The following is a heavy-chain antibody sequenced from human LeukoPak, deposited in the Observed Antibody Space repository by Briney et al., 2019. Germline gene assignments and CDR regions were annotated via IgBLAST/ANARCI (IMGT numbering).Heavy chain of an antibody. CDR2: MQYDGSDK. J-gene: IGHJ4*02. V-gene: IGHV3-30*02. D-gene: IGHD1-26*01. CDR1: GFNC. CDR3: ATDGGKWELLFDY. Sequence: GGSLRLSCAVSGFNCMHWVRQAPGKGLEGVAFMQYDGSDKSYADSVKGRFTISRDNSKNTLYLQMNSLRPEDTAVYSCATDGGKWELLFDYWGQGTLVTVSS.